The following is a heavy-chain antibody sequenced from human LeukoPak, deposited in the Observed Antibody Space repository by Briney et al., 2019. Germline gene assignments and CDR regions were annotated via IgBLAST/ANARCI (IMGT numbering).Heavy chain of an antibody. Sequence: PGGSLRLSCAASGFTFSSYWMHWVRQAPGNGLVWVSRINSDGSSTSYADSVKGRFTISRDNAKNTLYLQMNSLRAEDTAVYYCARDGPPYDSSGYRHYYFDFWGQGTLVTVSS. D-gene: IGHD3-22*01. J-gene: IGHJ4*02. CDR3: ARDGPPYDSSGYRHYYFDF. V-gene: IGHV3-74*01. CDR1: GFTFSSYW. CDR2: INSDGSST.